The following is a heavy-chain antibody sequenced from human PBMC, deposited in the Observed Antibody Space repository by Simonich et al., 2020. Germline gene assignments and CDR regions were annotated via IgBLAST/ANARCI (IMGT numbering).Heavy chain of an antibody. CDR1: GGSFSGYY. J-gene: IGHJ3*02. CDR2: INHSGST. D-gene: IGHD3-16*01. V-gene: IGHV4-34*01. Sequence: QVQLQQWGAGLLKPSETLSLTCAVYGGSFSGYYWSWIRQPPGKGLEWIGEINHSGSTNCNPSLRSRVTISVDTSKNQFSLKLSSVTAADTAVYYCARPLGIVWAFDIWGQGTMVTVSS. CDR3: ARPLGIVWAFDI.